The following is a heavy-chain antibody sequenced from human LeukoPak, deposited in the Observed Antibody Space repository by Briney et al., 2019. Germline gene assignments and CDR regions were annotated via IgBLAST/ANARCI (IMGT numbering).Heavy chain of an antibody. CDR3: ATKQWLAPPPDS. J-gene: IGHJ4*02. V-gene: IGHV3-74*01. Sequence: GGSLRLSCAAPGFTFSKYWMLWVRQAPGKGLESVSRINTDGTVTTYADSVKGRFTVSRDNANNTMFLRMNSVRDEDTAVYYCATKQWLAPPPDSWGQGTPVTVSS. CDR1: GFTFSKYW. D-gene: IGHD6-19*01. CDR2: INTDGTVT.